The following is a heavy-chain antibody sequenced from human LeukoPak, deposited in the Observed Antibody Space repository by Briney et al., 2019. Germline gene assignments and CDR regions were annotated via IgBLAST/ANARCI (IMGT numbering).Heavy chain of an antibody. CDR1: GFTFSDYY. J-gene: IGHJ6*03. V-gene: IGHV4-34*01. D-gene: IGHD1/OR15-1a*01. CDR3: ARGAADRNNYYYYIDV. CDR2: INHTGTT. Sequence: GSLRLSCAASGFTFSDYYMSWIRQSPGKGLEWIGEINHTGTTNYNPSLKSRFTISVDTSKNQLSLKLTSVTAADTAVYYCARGAADRNNYYYYIDVWGKGTTVTVSS.